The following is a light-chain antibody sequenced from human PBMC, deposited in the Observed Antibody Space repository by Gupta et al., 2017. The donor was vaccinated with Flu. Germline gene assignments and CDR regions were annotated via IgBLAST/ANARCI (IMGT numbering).Light chain of an antibody. CDR1: SSDVGGYNY. CDR2: DVS. J-gene: IGLJ1*01. Sequence: QPSLTPPRPGSGAPGASVTISCTGTSSDVGGYNYVSWYQQHPGKAPKLMIYDVSKRPSGVPDRFSGSKSGNTASLTISGLQAEDEADYYCCSYAGSYTYVFGTGTKVTVL. CDR3: CSYAGSYTYV. V-gene: IGLV2-11*01.